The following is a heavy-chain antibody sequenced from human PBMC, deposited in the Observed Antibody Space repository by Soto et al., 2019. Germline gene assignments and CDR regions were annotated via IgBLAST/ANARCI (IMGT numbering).Heavy chain of an antibody. CDR2: IYYSGST. CDR1: GASVSSGSYY. Sequence: QVQLQESGPGLVKPSETLSLTCTVSGASVSSGSYYWSWIRQPPGKGLEWIGHIYYSGSTSYNPSLTSRLTMSVDTSKNPCSLKQTSLTAADTAVYFCARRIDYDIYVPDWGQGDLVTVSS. D-gene: IGHD3-16*01. CDR3: ARRIDYDIYVPD. J-gene: IGHJ4*02. V-gene: IGHV4-61*01.